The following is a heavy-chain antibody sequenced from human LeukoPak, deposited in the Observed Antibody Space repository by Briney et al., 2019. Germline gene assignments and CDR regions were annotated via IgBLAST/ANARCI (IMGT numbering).Heavy chain of an antibody. CDR1: GYTLTELS. J-gene: IGHJ4*02. CDR3: ATDPPGIAVAGGSGDY. CDR2: FDPEDGET. V-gene: IGHV1-24*01. D-gene: IGHD6-19*01. Sequence: ASVKVSCKVSGYTLTELSMHWVRQAPGKGLEWMGGFDPEDGETIYAQKFQGRVTITEDTSTDTAYMELSSLRSEDTAVYYCATDPPGIAVAGGSGDYWGQGTLVTVSS.